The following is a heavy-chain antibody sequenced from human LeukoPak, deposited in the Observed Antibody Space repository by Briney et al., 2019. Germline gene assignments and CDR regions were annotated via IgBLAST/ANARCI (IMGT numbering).Heavy chain of an antibody. CDR2: ISGSGGSA. Sequence: GGSLRLSCAVSGFTFSSYAMSWVRQVPGKGLEWVSAISGSGGSAYYADSVKGRFTISRDNSKNTLYLQMNSLRAEDTAVFYCAKDSPSPITPDDAFDIWGQGTMVTVSS. V-gene: IGHV3-23*01. CDR1: GFTFSSYA. D-gene: IGHD3-10*01. CDR3: AKDSPSPITPDDAFDI. J-gene: IGHJ3*02.